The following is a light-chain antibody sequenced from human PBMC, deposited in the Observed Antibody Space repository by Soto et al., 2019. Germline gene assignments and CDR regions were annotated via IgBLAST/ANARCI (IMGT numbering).Light chain of an antibody. CDR3: QQYGDLPPT. Sequence: ELVSTQSPVTLSLSPGERATLSCRASQSVSSSYLAWYQQKPGQAPRLLIYGASSRATGIPDRFSGSGSGTDFTLTISRLEPEDFVVYHCQQYGDLPPTFGQGTKV. CDR2: GAS. V-gene: IGKV3-20*01. J-gene: IGKJ1*01. CDR1: QSVSSSY.